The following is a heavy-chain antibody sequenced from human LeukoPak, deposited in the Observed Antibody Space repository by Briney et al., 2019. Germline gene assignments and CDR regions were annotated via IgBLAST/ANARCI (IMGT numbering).Heavy chain of an antibody. CDR3: AAGGGWDPSFGVVTHIDA. Sequence: GGSLRLSCVTSGFTFSGYWMHWVRQGPEKGLELVSRIDNDGHGIIYADSVEGRFTTSRDNVKNTVYLQMNSLRVEDTAVYYCAAGGGWDPSFGVVTHIDAWGKGTTVVVS. D-gene: IGHD3-3*01. CDR2: IDNDGHGI. V-gene: IGHV3-74*01. J-gene: IGHJ6*03. CDR1: GFTFSGYW.